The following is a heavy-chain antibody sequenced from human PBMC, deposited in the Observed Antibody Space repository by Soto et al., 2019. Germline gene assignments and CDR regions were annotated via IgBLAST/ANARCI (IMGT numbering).Heavy chain of an antibody. V-gene: IGHV4-39*01. Sequence: SQTLSLTCTVSGGSISSSSYYWGWIRQPPGKGLEWIGSIYYSGSTYYNPSLKSRVTISVDTSKNQFSLKLSSVTAADTAVYYCARHAPGSSSWYNAAFDIWGQGTMVTVSS. CDR2: IYYSGST. CDR3: ARHAPGSSSWYNAAFDI. CDR1: GGSISSSSYY. D-gene: IGHD6-13*01. J-gene: IGHJ3*02.